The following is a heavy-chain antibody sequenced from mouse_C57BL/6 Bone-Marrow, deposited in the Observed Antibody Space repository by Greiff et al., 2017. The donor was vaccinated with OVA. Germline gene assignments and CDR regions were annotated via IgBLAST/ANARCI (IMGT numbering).Heavy chain of an antibody. CDR2: ISNLAYSI. J-gene: IGHJ4*01. Sequence: EVHLVESGGGLVQPGGSLKLSCAASGFTFSDYGMAWVRQAPRKGPEWVAFISNLAYSIYYADTVTGRFTISRENAKNTLYLEMSSLRSEDTAMYYCARSFAYYYAMDYWGQGTSVTVSS. V-gene: IGHV5-15*01. CDR3: ARSFAYYYAMDY. CDR1: GFTFSDYG.